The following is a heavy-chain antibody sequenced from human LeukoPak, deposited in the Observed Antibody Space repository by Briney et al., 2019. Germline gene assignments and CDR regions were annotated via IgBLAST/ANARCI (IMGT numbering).Heavy chain of an antibody. CDR1: GFTFSSYA. V-gene: IGHV3-23*01. Sequence: GGSLRLPCAASGFTFSSYAMSWVRQAPGKGLEWVSAISGSGGSTYYADSVKGRFTISRDNSKNTLYLQMNSLRAEDTAVYYCAKDLDIVVVPAAMYAFDIWGQGTMVTVSS. J-gene: IGHJ3*02. CDR2: ISGSGGST. D-gene: IGHD2-2*01. CDR3: AKDLDIVVVPAAMYAFDI.